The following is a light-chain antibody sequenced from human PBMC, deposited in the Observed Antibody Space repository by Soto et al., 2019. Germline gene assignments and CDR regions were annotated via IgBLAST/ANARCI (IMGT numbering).Light chain of an antibody. CDR3: QQYNNWPT. J-gene: IGKJ1*01. Sequence: THSAATVSLSPWKRSTPSCRASQSVSTNLAWYQHKPGQAPRLLISGASTRATGLPARFSGSGSGTEFTLTISSLQYEDFAVYYCQQYNNWPTFGQGTKVDIK. V-gene: IGKV3-15*01. CDR2: GAS. CDR1: QSVSTN.